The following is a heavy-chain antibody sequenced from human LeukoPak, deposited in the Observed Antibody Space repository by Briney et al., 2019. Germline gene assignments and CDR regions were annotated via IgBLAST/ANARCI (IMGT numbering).Heavy chain of an antibody. J-gene: IGHJ4*02. Sequence: KTSETLSLTCTVSGGSISSYYWSWIRQPPGKGLEWIGYIYYSGSTNYNPSLKSRVTISVDTSKNQFSLKLSSVTAADTAVYYCAREDTAISYWGQGTLVTVSS. CDR3: AREDTAISY. CDR1: GGSISSYY. CDR2: IYYSGST. V-gene: IGHV4-59*01. D-gene: IGHD5-18*01.